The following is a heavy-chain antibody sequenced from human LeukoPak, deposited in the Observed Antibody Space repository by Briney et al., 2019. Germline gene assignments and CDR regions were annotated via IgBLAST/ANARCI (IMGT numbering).Heavy chain of an antibody. CDR1: GFTFSSYW. CDR2: IKQDGSEK. V-gene: IGHV3-7*01. CDR3: ARDTEYYDILTGYYRSQGGFDY. J-gene: IGHJ4*02. D-gene: IGHD3-9*01. Sequence: GGSLRLSCAASGFTFSSYWMSWVRQAPGKGLEWVANIKQDGSEKYYVDSVKGRFTISRDNAKNSLYLQMNSLRAEDTAVYYCARDTEYYDILTGYYRSQGGFDYWGQGTLVTVSS.